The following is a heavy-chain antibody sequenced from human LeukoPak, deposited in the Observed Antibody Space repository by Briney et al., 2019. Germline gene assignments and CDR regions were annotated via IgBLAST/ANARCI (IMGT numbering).Heavy chain of an antibody. J-gene: IGHJ4*02. D-gene: IGHD1-1*01. CDR1: GFTVRDYR. V-gene: IGHV3-48*01. CDR3: ARDYRYAFDN. CDR2: IGIDSGNT. Sequence: GSLRLSCAGSGFTVRDYRMNWVRQAPGKGLEWISYIGIDSGNTNYADSVKGRFTISGDKAKNSLYLQMNSLRVEDTAVYYCARDYRYAFDNWGQGTLVTVSS.